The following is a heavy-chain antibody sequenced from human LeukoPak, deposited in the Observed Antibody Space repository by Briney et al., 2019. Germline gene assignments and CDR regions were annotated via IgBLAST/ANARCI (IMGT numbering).Heavy chain of an antibody. J-gene: IGHJ3*02. D-gene: IGHD3-22*01. Sequence: SETLSLTCTVSGNSINRAYYWGWIRQPPGKGLEWIGTFYHSGSTYSKSFLKSRVTISIDTSKSQFSLNLTSVTAADTAVYFCVTTYFHDSGGYVNAFDIWGQGTMVTVSS. CDR3: VTTYFHDSGGYVNAFDI. V-gene: IGHV4-38-2*02. CDR2: FYHSGST. CDR1: GNSINRAYY.